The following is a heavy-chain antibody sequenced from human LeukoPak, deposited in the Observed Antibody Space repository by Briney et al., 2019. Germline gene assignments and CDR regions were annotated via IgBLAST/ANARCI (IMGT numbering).Heavy chain of an antibody. CDR2: ISYDGSNK. D-gene: IGHD6-13*01. CDR1: GFTFSSYA. J-gene: IGHJ6*02. CDR3: AKDYPNSAASHNYYYYGMDV. Sequence: PGGSLRLSCAAPGFTFSSYAMHWVRQAPGKGLEWVAVISYDGSNKYYADSVKGRFTISRDNSKNTLYLQMNSLRAEDTAVYYCAKDYPNSAASHNYYYYGMDVWGQGTTVTVSS. V-gene: IGHV3-30-3*01.